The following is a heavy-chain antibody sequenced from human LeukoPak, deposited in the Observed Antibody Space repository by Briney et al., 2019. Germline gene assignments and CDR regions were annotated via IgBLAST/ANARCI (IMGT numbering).Heavy chain of an antibody. V-gene: IGHV1-18*01. CDR1: GYTFTNYG. J-gene: IGHJ4*02. CDR2: TSAHNGDI. D-gene: IGHD2-15*01. Sequence: GASVKVSCKASGYTFTNYGITWVRQAPGQGLEWMGWTSAHNGDIKYAQKFQGRVTMTTYTSTTTAYMELRSLRSDDTAVYYCARGDYCSGGSCYSGSFDYWGQGTLVTVSS. CDR3: ARGDYCSGGSCYSGSFDY.